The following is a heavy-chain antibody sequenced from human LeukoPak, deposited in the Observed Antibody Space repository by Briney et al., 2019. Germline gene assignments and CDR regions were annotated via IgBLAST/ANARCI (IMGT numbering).Heavy chain of an antibody. CDR2: INHSGST. CDR1: GGSFSGYY. V-gene: IGHV4-34*01. D-gene: IGHD6-13*01. J-gene: IGHJ4*02. Sequence: PSETLSLTCAVYGGSFSGYYWRWIRQPPGKGLEWIGGINHSGSTNYNPSLKRRVTISVDTSKNQFSLKLSSVTAADTAVYYCARGPTTDNITSWSSGLEPFDYWGQGTLVTVSS. CDR3: ARGPTTDNITSWSSGLEPFDY.